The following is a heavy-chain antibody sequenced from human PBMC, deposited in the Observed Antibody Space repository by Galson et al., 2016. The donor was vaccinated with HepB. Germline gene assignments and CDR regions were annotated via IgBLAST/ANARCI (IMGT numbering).Heavy chain of an antibody. CDR2: ISGDGAP. D-gene: IGHD2-2*01. J-gene: IGHJ4*02. CDR1: GFTFSSYA. V-gene: IGHV3-23*01. Sequence: SLRLSCAASGFTFSSYAMSWVRQAPGKGLEWVSSISGDGAPYYVDSMKGRFTISRDNSKDTLYLQMISLRAEDTAVYYCARDRGFYISTWDWGQGTLVTVSS. CDR3: ARDRGFYISTWD.